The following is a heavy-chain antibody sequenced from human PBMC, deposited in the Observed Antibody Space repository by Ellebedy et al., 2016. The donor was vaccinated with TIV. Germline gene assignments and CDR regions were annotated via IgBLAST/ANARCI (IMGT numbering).Heavy chain of an antibody. CDR1: GGTFSSYA. D-gene: IGHD5-12*01. Sequence: SVKVSCKASGGTFSSYAISWVRQVPGQGLEWMGGIIGMFGTTTYAQKFLGKVSITADEFTSTAYMELGSLRFEDTAVYYCARHSGYHATSHLAHWGQGTLVTVS. CDR3: ARHSGYHATSHLAH. CDR2: IIGMFGTT. J-gene: IGHJ4*02. V-gene: IGHV1-69*13.